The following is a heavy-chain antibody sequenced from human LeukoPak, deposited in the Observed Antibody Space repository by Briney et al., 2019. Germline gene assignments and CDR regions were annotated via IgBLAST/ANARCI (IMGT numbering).Heavy chain of an antibody. D-gene: IGHD2-2*01. CDR1: GGSISSGGYY. Sequence: SQTLSLTCTVSGGSISSGGYYWSWIRQPPGKGLEWIGEINHSGSTNYNPSLKSRVTISVDTSKNQFSLRLSSVTAADTAVYYCARVRIVVVPAAMRWFDPWGQGTLVTVSS. CDR2: INHSGST. V-gene: IGHV4-30-2*01. CDR3: ARVRIVVVPAAMRWFDP. J-gene: IGHJ5*02.